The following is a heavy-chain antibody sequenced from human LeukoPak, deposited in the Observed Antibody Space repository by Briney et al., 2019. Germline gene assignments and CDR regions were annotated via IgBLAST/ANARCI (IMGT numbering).Heavy chain of an antibody. CDR1: GGSISRSSYY. Sequence: SETLSLTCTVSGGSISRSSYYWGWIRQTPGMGLEWIGSVSYSGNTDYNPSLKSRVTISVDTSKNLFSLRLTSVTAADTAVYYCARDYRVSLSDTSPDDAFDVWGQGTVVTVSS. CDR3: ARDYRVSLSDTSPDDAFDV. CDR2: VSYSGNT. J-gene: IGHJ3*01. D-gene: IGHD3-16*02. V-gene: IGHV4-39*07.